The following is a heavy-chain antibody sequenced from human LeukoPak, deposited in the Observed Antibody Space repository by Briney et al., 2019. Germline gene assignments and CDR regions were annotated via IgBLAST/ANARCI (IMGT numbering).Heavy chain of an antibody. D-gene: IGHD3-22*01. CDR1: GGSVSSGSYY. CDR2: IYYSGST. Sequence: PSETLSLTCTVSGGSVSSGSYYWRWIRQPPGKGLEWIGYIYYSGSTNYNPSPKSRVTISVDTSKNQFSLKLSSVTAADTAVYYCAANYYYDSSGYLPWGQGTLVTVSS. J-gene: IGHJ5*02. CDR3: AANYYYDSSGYLP. V-gene: IGHV4-61*01.